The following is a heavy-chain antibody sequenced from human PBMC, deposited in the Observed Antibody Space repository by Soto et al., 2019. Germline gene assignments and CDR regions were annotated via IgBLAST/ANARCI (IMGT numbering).Heavy chain of an antibody. J-gene: IGHJ3*02. D-gene: IGHD4-17*01. CDR3: ARRYGDAFDI. CDR2: IYYSGST. CDR1: GSSITSYY. Sequence: SETLSLTSTFSGSSITSYYWSWIRQPPGKGLEWIGYIYYSGSTNYNPSLKSRVTISVDTSKNQFSLKLSSVTAADTAVYYCARRYGDAFDIWGQGTMVT. V-gene: IGHV4-59*08.